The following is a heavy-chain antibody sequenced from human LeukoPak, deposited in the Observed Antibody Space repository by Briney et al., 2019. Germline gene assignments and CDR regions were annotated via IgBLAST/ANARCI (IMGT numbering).Heavy chain of an antibody. D-gene: IGHD3-3*01. CDR3: ARVQYYDFWSGYYTAIFSELDY. J-gene: IGHJ4*02. Sequence: SVKVSCKASGGTFSSYAISWVRQAPGQGLEWMGGIILIFGTANYAQKFQGRVTITADESTSTAYMELSSLRSEDTAVYYCARVQYYDFWSGYYTAIFSELDYWGQGTLVTVSS. CDR1: GGTFSSYA. CDR2: IILIFGTA. V-gene: IGHV1-69*13.